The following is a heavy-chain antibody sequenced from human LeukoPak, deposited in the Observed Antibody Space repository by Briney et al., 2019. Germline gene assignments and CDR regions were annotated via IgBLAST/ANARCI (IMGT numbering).Heavy chain of an antibody. CDR3: ARGVEDYPTYGYFDY. J-gene: IGHJ4*02. D-gene: IGHD3-16*01. V-gene: IGHV1-3*01. CDR2: INAGNGNT. Sequence: EASVKVSCKASGYTFTSYAMHWVRQAPGQRLEWIGWINAGNGNTKYSQKFQGRVTITRDTSASTAYMELSSLRSEDTAVYYCARGVEDYPTYGYFDYWGQGTLVTVSS. CDR1: GYTFTSYA.